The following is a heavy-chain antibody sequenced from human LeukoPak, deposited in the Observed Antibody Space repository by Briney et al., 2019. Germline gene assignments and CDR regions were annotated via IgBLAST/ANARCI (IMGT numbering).Heavy chain of an antibody. CDR3: ARYYYGSGSYPPNLDY. D-gene: IGHD3-10*01. J-gene: IGHJ4*02. CDR2: INPNSGGT. Sequence: ASVKVSCKASGYTFTGCYMHWVRQAPGQGLEWMGRINPNSGGTNYAQKFQGRVTMTRDTSISTAYMELSRLRSDDTAVYYCARYYYGSGSYPPNLDYWGQGTLVTVSS. CDR1: GYTFTGCY. V-gene: IGHV1-2*06.